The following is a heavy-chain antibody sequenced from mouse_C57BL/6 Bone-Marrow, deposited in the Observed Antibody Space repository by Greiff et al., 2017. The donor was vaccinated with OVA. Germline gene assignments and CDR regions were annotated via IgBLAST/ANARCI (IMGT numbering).Heavy chain of an antibody. Sequence: QVQLQQSGAELVKPGASVKLSCKASGYTFTSYWMHWVKQRPGQGLEWIGMIHPNSGSTNYNEKFKSKATLTVDKSASTAYMQLSSLTSEDSAVYYCARNSYGYDIAYWGQGTLVTVSA. CDR3: ARNSYGYDIAY. CDR2: IHPNSGST. V-gene: IGHV1-64*01. J-gene: IGHJ3*01. CDR1: GYTFTSYW. D-gene: IGHD2-2*01.